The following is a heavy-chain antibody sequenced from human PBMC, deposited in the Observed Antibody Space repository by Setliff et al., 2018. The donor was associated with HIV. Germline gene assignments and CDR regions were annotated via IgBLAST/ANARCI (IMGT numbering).Heavy chain of an antibody. J-gene: IGHJ4*02. D-gene: IGHD2-2*03. Sequence: SLRLSCAASGFSFSDHYMDWFRQAPGKGLEWVGRTRNQAESYTTEYAASVEGRFTMSRDDSKNSLYLHMNGLKTEDTAVYYCACWIAGRGYWGQGTLVTVSS. CDR1: GFSFSDHY. CDR2: TRNQAESYTT. CDR3: ACWIAGRGY. V-gene: IGHV3-72*01.